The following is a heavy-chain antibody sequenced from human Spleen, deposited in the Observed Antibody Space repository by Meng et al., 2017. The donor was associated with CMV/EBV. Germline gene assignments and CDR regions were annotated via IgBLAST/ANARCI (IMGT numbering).Heavy chain of an antibody. J-gene: IGHJ4*02. D-gene: IGHD2-2*01. CDR2: ISWDGGST. Sequence: EVQLVEAGGVVVQPGGSLGLSCAASGFTFDDYAMHWVRQAPGKGLEWVSLISWDGGSTYYADSVKGRFTISRDNSKNSLYLQMNSLRAEDTALYYCAKDMGSSPDYWGQGTLVTVSS. V-gene: IGHV3-43D*03. CDR1: GFTFDDYA. CDR3: AKDMGSSPDY.